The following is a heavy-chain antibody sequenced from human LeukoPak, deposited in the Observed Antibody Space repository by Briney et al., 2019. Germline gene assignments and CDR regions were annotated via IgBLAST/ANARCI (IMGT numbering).Heavy chain of an antibody. CDR3: ARGGQWLVRTLDY. Sequence: GGSLRLSCAASGFTFSSYEMSWVRQAPGKGLEWVSYISSSGSTIYYADSVKGRFTISRDNAKNSLYLQMNSLRAEDTAVYYCARGGQWLVRTLDYWGQGTLVTVSS. D-gene: IGHD6-19*01. CDR1: GFTFSSYE. CDR2: ISSSGSTI. V-gene: IGHV3-48*03. J-gene: IGHJ4*02.